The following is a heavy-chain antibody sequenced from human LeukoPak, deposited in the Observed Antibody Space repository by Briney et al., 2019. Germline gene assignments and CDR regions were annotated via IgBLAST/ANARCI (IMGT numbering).Heavy chain of an antibody. D-gene: IGHD2-15*01. CDR2: IYTSSGST. V-gene: IGHV4-61*02. J-gene: IGHJ6*02. CDR3: ARDRVESSGYYYYYGMDV. Sequence: SETLSLTCAVSGGSISSGGYYWSWIRQPAGKGLEWLGRIYTSSGSTNYSPSLKSRVTISLDRSKNQFSLKLSSVTAADTAVYYCARDRVESSGYYYYYGMDVWGQGTTVTVSS. CDR1: GGSISSGGYY.